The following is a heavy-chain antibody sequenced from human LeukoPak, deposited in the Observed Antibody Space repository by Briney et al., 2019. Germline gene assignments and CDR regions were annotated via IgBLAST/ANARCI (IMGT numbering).Heavy chain of an antibody. D-gene: IGHD3-22*01. J-gene: IGHJ4*02. V-gene: IGHV3-33*01. Sequence: PGGSLRLSCATSGFTFSTFAMHWVRQAPGKGLEWVAVTWSDGSTKYYADSVKGRFTISRDDSDNTLYLQMNSLRAEDTAIYYCARVNGPNSGYFYTLDFWGQGTLVNVSS. CDR2: TWSDGSTK. CDR3: ARVNGPNSGYFYTLDF. CDR1: GFTFSTFA.